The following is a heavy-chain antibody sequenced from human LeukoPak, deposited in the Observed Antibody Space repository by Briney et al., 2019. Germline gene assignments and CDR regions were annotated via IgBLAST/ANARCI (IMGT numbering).Heavy chain of an antibody. CDR3: ARGSEKGYCSSTSCYGNYYYYMDV. V-gene: IGHV1-2*02. CDR2: INPNSGGA. CDR1: GYTFTDYY. Sequence: ASVKVSCKASGYTFTDYYFHWVRQAPGQGLEWMGWINPNSGGANYAQKFQGRVTMTRDTSISTAYMELSSLRSEDTAEYYCARGSEKGYCSSTSCYGNYYYYMDVWGKGPRSPSP. J-gene: IGHJ6*03. D-gene: IGHD2-2*01.